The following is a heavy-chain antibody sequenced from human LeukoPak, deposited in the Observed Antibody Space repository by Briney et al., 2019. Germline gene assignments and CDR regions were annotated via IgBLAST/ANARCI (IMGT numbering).Heavy chain of an antibody. V-gene: IGHV1-8*02. CDR2: MNPNSGNT. CDR1: GYTFTGYY. D-gene: IGHD3-22*01. Sequence: GASVKVSCKASGYTFTGYYMHWVRQAPGQGLEWMGWMNPNSGNTGYAQKFQGRVTMTRNTSISTAYMELSSLRSEDTAVYYCARGDLLLGAWGQGTLVTVSS. CDR3: ARGDLLLGA. J-gene: IGHJ4*02.